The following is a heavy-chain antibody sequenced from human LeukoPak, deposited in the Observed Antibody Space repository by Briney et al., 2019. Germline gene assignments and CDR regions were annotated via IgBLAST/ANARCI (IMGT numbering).Heavy chain of an antibody. CDR1: GYTFTNYG. J-gene: IGHJ4*02. V-gene: IGHV1-18*04. D-gene: IGHD2-2*01. CDR2: ISANNGET. Sequence: ASVTVSCTASGYTFTNYGSSWVRQAPGPGLEWMAWISANNGETRYAQNFQGRVTMTTDTSTSTAYMELRSLRSDDTAVYYCARVPPSAHQMLSSDYWGQGTQITVSS. CDR3: ARVPPSAHQMLSSDY.